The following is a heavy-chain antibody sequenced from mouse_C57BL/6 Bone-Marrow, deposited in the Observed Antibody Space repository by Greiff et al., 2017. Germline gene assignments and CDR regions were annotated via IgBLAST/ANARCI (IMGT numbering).Heavy chain of an antibody. CDR2: IYPRDGST. CDR3: ASRLRRGSMDY. D-gene: IGHD2-4*01. V-gene: IGHV1-85*01. CDR1: GYTFTSYD. Sequence: LVESGPELVKPGASVKLSCKASGYTFTSYDINWVKQRPGQGLEWIGWIYPRDGSTKYNEKFKGKATLTVDTSSSTAYMELHSLTSEDSAVYFCASRLRRGSMDYWGQGTSVTVSS. J-gene: IGHJ4*01.